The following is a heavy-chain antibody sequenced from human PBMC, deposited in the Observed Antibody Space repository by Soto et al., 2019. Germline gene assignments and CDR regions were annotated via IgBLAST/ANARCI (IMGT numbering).Heavy chain of an antibody. Sequence: QVQLVESGGGVVQPGRSLRLSCAASGFTFSSYAMHWVRQAPGKGLEWVAVLSYDGSNKYYADSVKGRFTISRDNSKNTLYLQMNSLRAEDTAVYYCARDLPYYYDSSGPATDAFDIWGQGTMVTVSS. CDR3: ARDLPYYYDSSGPATDAFDI. V-gene: IGHV3-30-3*01. D-gene: IGHD3-22*01. CDR1: GFTFSSYA. CDR2: LSYDGSNK. J-gene: IGHJ3*02.